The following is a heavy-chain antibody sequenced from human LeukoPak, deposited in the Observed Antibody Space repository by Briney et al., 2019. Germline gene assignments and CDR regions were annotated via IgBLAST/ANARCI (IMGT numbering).Heavy chain of an antibody. D-gene: IGHD5-12*01. V-gene: IGHV3-48*02. Sequence: GGSLRLSCAASEFTVGSYSMNWVRQAPGKGLEWVSYISSSSVTIYYADSVKGRFTISRDNAKNALFLQVNSLRDEDTALYHCVTESAWLFDYWGQGTLVTVSS. CDR3: VTESAWLFDY. J-gene: IGHJ4*02. CDR1: EFTVGSYS. CDR2: ISSSSVTI.